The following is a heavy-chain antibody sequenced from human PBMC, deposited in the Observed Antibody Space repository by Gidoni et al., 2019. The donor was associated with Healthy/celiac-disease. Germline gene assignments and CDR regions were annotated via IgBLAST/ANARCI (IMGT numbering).Heavy chain of an antibody. CDR1: GGSISSYY. V-gene: IGHV4-59*08. CDR3: ARQRPNYYDSSGYSYAFDI. CDR2: IYYSGST. D-gene: IGHD3-22*01. Sequence: QVQLQESGPGLVKPSETLSLTCTVSGGSISSYYWSWIRQPPGKGLEWIGYIYYSGSTNYNPSLKSRVTISVDTSKNQFSLKLSSVTAADTAVYYCARQRPNYYDSSGYSYAFDIWGQGTMVTVSS. J-gene: IGHJ3*02.